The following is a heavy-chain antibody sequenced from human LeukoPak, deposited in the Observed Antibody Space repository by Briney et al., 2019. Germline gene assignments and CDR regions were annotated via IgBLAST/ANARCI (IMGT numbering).Heavy chain of an antibody. Sequence: SETLSLTCAVYGGSFSGYYWSWIRQPPGKGLEWIGEINHSGSTNYNPSLKSRVTISVDTSKNQFSLKLSSVTAADTAVYYCARGSTITIFGVVIPPPDAFDIWGQGTMVTVSS. D-gene: IGHD3-3*01. CDR3: ARGSTITIFGVVIPPPDAFDI. J-gene: IGHJ3*02. CDR2: INHSGST. CDR1: GGSFSGYY. V-gene: IGHV4-34*01.